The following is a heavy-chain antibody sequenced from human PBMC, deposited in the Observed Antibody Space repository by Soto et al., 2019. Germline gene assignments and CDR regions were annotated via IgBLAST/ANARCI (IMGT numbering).Heavy chain of an antibody. J-gene: IGHJ4*02. Sequence: PGGSLRLSCAASGFTLNSYVMHWVRQAPGKGLEWVALMSYDGSENYYADSVKGRFTISRDNSKNTLYLQMNSLRTEDTAVYYCARERSSGWFQFDYWGQGTLVTVSS. CDR3: ARERSSGWFQFDY. V-gene: IGHV3-30-3*01. CDR2: MSYDGSEN. D-gene: IGHD6-19*01. CDR1: GFTLNSYV.